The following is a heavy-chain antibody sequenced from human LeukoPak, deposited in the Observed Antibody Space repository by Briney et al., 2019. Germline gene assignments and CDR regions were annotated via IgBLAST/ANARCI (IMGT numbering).Heavy chain of an antibody. V-gene: IGHV3-74*01. Sequence: GGSWRLSCAASGFTFSSFWMHWVGQAPGKGLVWVSRLNSDGSSTSYADSVRGRFTISRDNAKNTLYLQMNSLRADDTAVYYCARGGTSPIVYWGQGTLVTVSS. J-gene: IGHJ4*02. D-gene: IGHD1-1*01. CDR2: LNSDGSST. CDR1: GFTFSSFW. CDR3: ARGGTSPIVY.